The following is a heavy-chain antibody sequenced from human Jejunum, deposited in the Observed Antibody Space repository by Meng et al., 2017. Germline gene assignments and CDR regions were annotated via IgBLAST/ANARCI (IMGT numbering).Heavy chain of an antibody. CDR2: ISPYNGHT. J-gene: IGHJ4*02. Sequence: QVQLVQSGAEVKKPGASVKVSCKAPGYTFTNYGFSWVRRAPGQGLEWMGWISPYNGHTNYAQKFQGRVTLTTDTSTSTAYMELTRLSSEDTAVYYCAREMGDTYYFDYWGQGTLVTVSS. CDR1: GYTFTNYG. V-gene: IGHV1-18*01. CDR3: AREMGDTYYFDY. D-gene: IGHD2-21*02.